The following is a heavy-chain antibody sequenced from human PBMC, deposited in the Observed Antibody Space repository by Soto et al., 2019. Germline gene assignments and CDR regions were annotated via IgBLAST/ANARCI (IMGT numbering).Heavy chain of an antibody. CDR3: ASGGY. CDR1: AFTVSSDS. CDR2: IYSGGSM. J-gene: IGHJ4*02. Sequence: WGSLLVSCAFSAFTVSSDSMNWVRQAPGKGLEWVSVIYSGGSMYADSVKGRFTISRDNSKSTLYLQMNSLRVEDTAIYYCASGGYWGQGTMVTVSS. V-gene: IGHV3-53*01. D-gene: IGHD3-10*01.